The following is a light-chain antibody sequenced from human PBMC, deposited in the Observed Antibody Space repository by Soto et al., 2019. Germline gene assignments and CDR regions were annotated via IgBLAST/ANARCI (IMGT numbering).Light chain of an antibody. J-gene: IGKJ5*01. CDR3: QQYSNWPPIT. CDR2: DTS. CDR1: QSVSSK. Sequence: EMVMTQSPATLSVSPGERATLSCRASQSVSSKLAWYQQKPGQAPRLLIYDTSTRATGIPDRFSGSGSGTEFTLTIRRLQSEDFAVYYCQQYSNWPPITFGQGTRLEIK. V-gene: IGKV3-15*01.